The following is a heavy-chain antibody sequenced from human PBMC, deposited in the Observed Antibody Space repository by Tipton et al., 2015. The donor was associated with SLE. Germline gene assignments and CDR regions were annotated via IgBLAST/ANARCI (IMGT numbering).Heavy chain of an antibody. CDR1: GGSISSSSYY. V-gene: IGHV4-39*01. Sequence: TLSLTCTVSGGSISSSSYYWGWIRQPPGKGLEWIGSIYYSGCTYYNPSLKSRVTISVDTSKNQFSLKLSSVTAADTAVYYCASPGELLWFGELSSGFDYWGQGTLVTVSS. CDR3: ASPGELLWFGELSSGFDY. D-gene: IGHD3-10*01. J-gene: IGHJ4*02. CDR2: IYYSGCT.